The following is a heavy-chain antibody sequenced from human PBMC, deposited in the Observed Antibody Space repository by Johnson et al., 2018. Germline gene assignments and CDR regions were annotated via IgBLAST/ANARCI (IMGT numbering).Heavy chain of an antibody. CDR1: GGSFSGFY. CDR3: ARSAPQAVVFGVVIYRATYMDV. V-gene: IGHV4-34*01. J-gene: IGHJ6*03. CDR2: INHSGST. Sequence: VQLQQWGAGLLKPSQTLSLTCAVYGGSFSGFYLSWIRQPPGKGLEWIGEINHSGSTNYNPSLKSRVTISADTSKNQFSLKLSSVTAADTSVYYCARSAPQAVVFGVVIYRATYMDVWGKGTTVTVSS. D-gene: IGHD3-3*01.